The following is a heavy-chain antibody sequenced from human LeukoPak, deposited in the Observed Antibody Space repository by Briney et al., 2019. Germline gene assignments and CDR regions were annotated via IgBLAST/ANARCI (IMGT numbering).Heavy chain of an antibody. CDR1: GGSFSSSSYY. CDR2: IYYSGST. Sequence: PSETLSLTCTVSGGSFSSSSYYWGWIRQPPGKGLEWIGSIYYSGSTYYNPSLKSRVTISVGTSKNQFSLKLSSVTAADTAVYYCASVRGGLFDYWGQGTLVTVSS. J-gene: IGHJ4*02. CDR3: ASVRGGLFDY. D-gene: IGHD3-10*02. V-gene: IGHV4-39*01.